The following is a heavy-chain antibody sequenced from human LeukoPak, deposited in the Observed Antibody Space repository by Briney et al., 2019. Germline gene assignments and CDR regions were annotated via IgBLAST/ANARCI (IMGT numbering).Heavy chain of an antibody. D-gene: IGHD2-2*01. CDR3: AGMSWDYCSSTSCYDASYYYYYYMDV. CDR2: IIPIFGTA. Sequence: SVKVSCKASGGTFSSYAISWVRQAPGQGLEWMGGIIPIFGTANYAQKFQGRVTITADEFTRTAYLEPSSLRSEGTAVAYCAGMSWDYCSSTSCYDASYYYYYYMDVWGKGTTVTISS. V-gene: IGHV1-69*13. J-gene: IGHJ6*03. CDR1: GGTFSSYA.